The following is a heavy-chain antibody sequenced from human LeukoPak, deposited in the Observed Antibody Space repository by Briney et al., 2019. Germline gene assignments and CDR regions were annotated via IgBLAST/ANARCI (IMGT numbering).Heavy chain of an antibody. Sequence: NPSETLSLTCAVSGGSFSGYYWTWIRQPPGKGLEWIGEINHSGSANYNPSLKSRVTISLDTSKNQFSLKLSSVTAADTAVYYCARSQGTVTTHWGQGTLVTVSS. J-gene: IGHJ4*02. CDR1: GGSFSGYY. D-gene: IGHD4-17*01. CDR2: INHSGSA. V-gene: IGHV4-34*01. CDR3: ARSQGTVTTH.